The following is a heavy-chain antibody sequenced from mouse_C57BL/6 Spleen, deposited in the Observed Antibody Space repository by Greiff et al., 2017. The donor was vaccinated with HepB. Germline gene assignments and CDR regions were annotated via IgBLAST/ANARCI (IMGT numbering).Heavy chain of an antibody. V-gene: IGHV5-4*01. Sequence: EVKLMESGGGLVKPGGSLKLSCAASGFTFSSYAMSWVRQTPEKRLEWVATISDGGSYTYYPDNVKGRFTISSDIAKNNLYLQMRHLKSEDTAMLYCARDRDSYYSFDYWGQGTTLTVSS. CDR2: ISDGGSYT. J-gene: IGHJ2*01. D-gene: IGHD2-12*01. CDR1: GFTFSSYA. CDR3: ARDRDSYYSFDY.